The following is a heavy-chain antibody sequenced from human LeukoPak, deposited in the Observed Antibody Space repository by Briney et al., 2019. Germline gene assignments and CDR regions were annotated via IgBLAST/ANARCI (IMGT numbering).Heavy chain of an antibody. CDR1: GYTFTGYY. J-gene: IGHJ4*02. Sequence: SVKVSCKASGYTFTGYYMHWVRQAPGQGLEWMGRIIPILGIANYAQKFQGRVTITADKSTSTAYMELSSLRSEDTAVYYCARDRSPHGYSGYDTSYWGQGTLVTVSS. D-gene: IGHD5-12*01. CDR2: IIPILGIA. CDR3: ARDRSPHGYSGYDTSY. V-gene: IGHV1-69*04.